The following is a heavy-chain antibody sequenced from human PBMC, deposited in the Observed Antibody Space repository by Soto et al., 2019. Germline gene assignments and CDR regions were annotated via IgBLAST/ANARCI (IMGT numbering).Heavy chain of an antibody. CDR3: ARPRHTLGAVVGAIDY. CDR1: GFTFSSYA. Sequence: PGGSLRLSCAASGFTFSSYAMHWVRQAPGKGLEWVAVISYDGSNKYYADSVKGRFTISRDNSKNTLYLQMNSLRAEDTAVYYCARPRHTLGAVVGAIDYWGQGTLVPVSS. D-gene: IGHD1-26*01. J-gene: IGHJ4*02. CDR2: ISYDGSNK. V-gene: IGHV3-30-3*01.